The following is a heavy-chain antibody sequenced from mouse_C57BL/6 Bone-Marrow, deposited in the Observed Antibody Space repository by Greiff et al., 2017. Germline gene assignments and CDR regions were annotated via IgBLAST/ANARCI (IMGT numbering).Heavy chain of an antibody. CDR2: INPSNGGT. D-gene: IGHD1-1*01. CDR1: GYTFTSYW. V-gene: IGHV1-53*01. Sequence: VKLQQPGTELVKPGASVKLSCKASGYTFTSYWMHWVKQRPGQGLEWIGNINPSNGGTNYNEKFKSKATLTVDKSSSTAYMQLSRLTSEDSAVYYCARESSSYALSGFDYWGQGTTLTVSS. J-gene: IGHJ2*01. CDR3: ARESSSYALSGFDY.